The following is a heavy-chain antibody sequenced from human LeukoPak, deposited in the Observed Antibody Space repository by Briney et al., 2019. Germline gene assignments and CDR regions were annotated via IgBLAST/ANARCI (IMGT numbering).Heavy chain of an antibody. CDR1: GGTLSSYA. CDR3: ARAHLGYCSGGSCYYFDY. D-gene: IGHD2-15*01. J-gene: IGHJ4*02. CDR2: IIPIFGTA. Sequence: VASVKVSCKASGGTLSSYAISWVRQAPGQGLDWMGGIIPIFGTAKYAQKFQGRVTITADKSTRTAYMELSSLRSEDTAVCYCARAHLGYCSGGSCYYFDYWGQGTLVTVSS. V-gene: IGHV1-69*06.